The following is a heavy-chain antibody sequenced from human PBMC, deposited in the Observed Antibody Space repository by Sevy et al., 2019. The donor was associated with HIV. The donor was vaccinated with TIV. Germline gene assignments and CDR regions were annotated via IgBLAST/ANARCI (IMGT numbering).Heavy chain of an antibody. V-gene: IGHV3-23*01. CDR3: AKPAISGSYYAGLVY. J-gene: IGHJ4*02. CDR2: ISGSGGST. CDR1: GFTFSSYA. Sequence: GGSLRLSCAASGFTFSSYAMSWVRQAPGKGLEWVSAISGSGGSTYYADSVKGRFTISRDNSKNTLYLQMNSPRAEDTAVYYCAKPAISGSYYAGLVYWGQGTLVTVSS. D-gene: IGHD1-26*01.